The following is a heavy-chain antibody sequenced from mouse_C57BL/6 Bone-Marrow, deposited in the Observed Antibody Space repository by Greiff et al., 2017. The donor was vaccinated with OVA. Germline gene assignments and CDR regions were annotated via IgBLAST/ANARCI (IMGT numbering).Heavy chain of an antibody. Sequence: PEQRLEWVAYISSGGDYIYYADTVKGRFTISRDNARNTLYLQMSSLKSEDTAMYYCTRDDDYDYFDYWGQGTTLTVSS. CDR2: ISSGGDYI. J-gene: IGHJ2*01. D-gene: IGHD2-4*01. CDR3: TRDDDYDYFDY. V-gene: IGHV5-9-1*02.